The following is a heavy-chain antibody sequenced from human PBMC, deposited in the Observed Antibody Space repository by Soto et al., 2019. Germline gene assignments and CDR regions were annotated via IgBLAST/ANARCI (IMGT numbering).Heavy chain of an antibody. Sequence: QVHLVQSGAEVKKPGASVKVSCKGSGYAFTTYGITWVRQAPGQGLEWMGWISAHNGNTNYAQKLQGRVTVTRDTSTSTAYMELRSLRSDVTAVYYCARWRYGDYWGQGALVTVSS. V-gene: IGHV1-18*01. CDR3: ARWRYGDY. J-gene: IGHJ4*02. CDR1: GYAFTTYG. D-gene: IGHD1-1*01. CDR2: ISAHNGNT.